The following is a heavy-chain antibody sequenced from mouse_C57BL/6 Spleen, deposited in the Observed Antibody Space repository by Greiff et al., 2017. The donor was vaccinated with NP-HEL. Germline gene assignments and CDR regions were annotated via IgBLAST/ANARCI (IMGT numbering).Heavy chain of an antibody. CDR1: GFTFSSYA. Sequence: EVKLVESGEGLVKPGGSLKLSCAASGFTFSSYAMSWVRQTPEKRLEWVAYISSGGDYIYYADTVKGRFTISRDNARNTLYLQMSSLKSEDTAMYYCTREGITTVVGGYYYAMDYWGQGTSVTVSS. V-gene: IGHV5-9-1*02. J-gene: IGHJ4*01. CDR3: TREGITTVVGGYYYAMDY. CDR2: ISSGGDYI. D-gene: IGHD1-1*01.